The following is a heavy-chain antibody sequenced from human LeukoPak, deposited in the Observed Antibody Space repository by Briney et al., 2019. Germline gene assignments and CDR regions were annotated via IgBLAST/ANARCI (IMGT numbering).Heavy chain of an antibody. D-gene: IGHD4-11*01. J-gene: IGHJ4*02. CDR1: GGAFSSYA. V-gene: IGHV1-69*01. Sequence: SVKVSCKASGGAFSSYAISWVRQAPGQGLEWMGGIIPIFGTANYAQKFQGRVTITADESTSTAYMELSSLRSEDTAVYYCARGSRKTTVTKFDYWGQGTLVTVSS. CDR3: ARGSRKTTVTKFDY. CDR2: IIPIFGTA.